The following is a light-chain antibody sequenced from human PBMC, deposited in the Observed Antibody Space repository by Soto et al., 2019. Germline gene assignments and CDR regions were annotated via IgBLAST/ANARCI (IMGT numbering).Light chain of an antibody. CDR2: GAS. CDR3: QQYGDWPPET. Sequence: EVVLTQPPATLSVSPGDRATLSCRASQSVSRNLAWYQQKPGQAPRLLIYGASTRATGVPARFSGSGSATEFTLSISSLQSEDVAVYYCQQYGDWPPETFGQGTKVDIK. J-gene: IGKJ2*01. CDR1: QSVSRN. V-gene: IGKV3-15*01.